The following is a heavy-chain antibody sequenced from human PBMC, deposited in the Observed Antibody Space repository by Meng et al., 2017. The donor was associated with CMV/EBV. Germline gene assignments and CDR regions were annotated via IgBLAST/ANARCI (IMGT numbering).Heavy chain of an antibody. J-gene: IGHJ3*02. Sequence: GESLKISCAASGFTFSSYWMHWVRQAPGKGLVWVSRINSDGSSTSYADSVKGRFTISRDNAKNTLYLQMNSLRAEDTAVYYCARVLVGATIAGAFDIWGQGTMVTVSS. V-gene: IGHV3-74*01. D-gene: IGHD1-26*01. CDR3: ARVLVGATIAGAFDI. CDR2: INSDGSST. CDR1: GFTFSSYW.